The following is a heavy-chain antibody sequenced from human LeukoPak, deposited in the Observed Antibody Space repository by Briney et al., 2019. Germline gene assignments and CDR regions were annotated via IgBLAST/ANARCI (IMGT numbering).Heavy chain of an antibody. Sequence: PSETLSLTCTVSGGSITGNTYYWGWIRQPPGKGLEWIASMSYTGTTYYNPSLTSRATISEDTSKNQFSLKLSFVAAADTAVYYCMRHGGGPPGQYGMDVWGQGTTVTVSS. CDR1: GGSITGNTYY. J-gene: IGHJ6*02. D-gene: IGHD2-15*01. CDR3: MRHGGGPPGQYGMDV. V-gene: IGHV4-39*01. CDR2: MSYTGTT.